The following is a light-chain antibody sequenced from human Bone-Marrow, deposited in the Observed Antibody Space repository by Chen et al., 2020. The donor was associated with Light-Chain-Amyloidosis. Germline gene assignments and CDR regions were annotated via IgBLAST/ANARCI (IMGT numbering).Light chain of an antibody. Sequence: EFVLTQSPGTLSLSPGERATLSCRASQSVSASYLAWYQQKPGQTPRLPIHGVSSRATGIPDRFSGSGSGTDFTLTISSLEPEDFAVYYCQEYGSPFGPGTRVDV. CDR2: GVS. J-gene: IGKJ3*01. CDR3: QEYGSP. V-gene: IGKV3-20*01. CDR1: QSVSASY.